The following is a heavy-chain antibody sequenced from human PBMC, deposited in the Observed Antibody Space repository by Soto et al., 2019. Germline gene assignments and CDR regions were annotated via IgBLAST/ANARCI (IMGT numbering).Heavy chain of an antibody. D-gene: IGHD6-19*01. Sequence: EVQLVESGGGLVQPGGSLRLSCAASGFTVSSNYMSWVRQAPGKGLEWVSVIYSGGSTYYADSVKGRFTISRDNSKNQLFLQMKSLRAEGTAVYYCASGIVGHHGDVSYRRGWKRDLWGPGTLVTVSS. CDR1: GFTVSSNY. CDR2: IYSGGST. J-gene: IGHJ5*02. V-gene: IGHV3-66*01. CDR3: ASGIVGHHGDVSYRRGWKRDL.